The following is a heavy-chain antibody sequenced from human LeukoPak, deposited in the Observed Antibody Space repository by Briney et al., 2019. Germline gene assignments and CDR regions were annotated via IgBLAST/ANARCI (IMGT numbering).Heavy chain of an antibody. Sequence: VASVKVSCKASGYTFTGYYMHWVRQAPGQGLEWMGWINPNSGDTNYAQEFQGRVTVTRDTSISTAYMELSRLRSDDTAVYYCARVGSSGWYVHPTLDYWGQGTLVTVSS. V-gene: IGHV1-2*02. J-gene: IGHJ4*02. D-gene: IGHD6-19*01. CDR3: ARVGSSGWYVHPTLDY. CDR1: GYTFTGYY. CDR2: INPNSGDT.